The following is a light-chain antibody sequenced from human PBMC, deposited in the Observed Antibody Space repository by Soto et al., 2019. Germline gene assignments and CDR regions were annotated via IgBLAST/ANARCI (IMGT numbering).Light chain of an antibody. CDR1: SGDVGAYNY. J-gene: IGLJ3*02. Sequence: QSALTQPASVSGSPGQSITISCTGTSGDVGAYNYVSWYQQHPDKAPKLMIYEVSKRPSGLSNRFSGSKSGNTASLTISGLQTEDEADYYCTSYTSSSSWVFGGGTKLTVL. V-gene: IGLV2-14*01. CDR2: EVS. CDR3: TSYTSSSSWV.